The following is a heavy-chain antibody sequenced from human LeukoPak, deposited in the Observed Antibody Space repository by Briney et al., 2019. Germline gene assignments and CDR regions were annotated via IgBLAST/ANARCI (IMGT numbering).Heavy chain of an antibody. CDR2: IYYSGST. CDR3: ARVRPQAFDI. Sequence: SETLSLTCTVSGGSISGGGYYWTWIRQHPGKGLEWIGYIYYSGSTYYNPSLKSRVTISVDTSKNQFSLKLSPVTAADTAVYYCARVRPQAFDIWGQGTMVTVSS. CDR1: GGSISGGGYY. D-gene: IGHD1-1*01. V-gene: IGHV4-31*03. J-gene: IGHJ3*02.